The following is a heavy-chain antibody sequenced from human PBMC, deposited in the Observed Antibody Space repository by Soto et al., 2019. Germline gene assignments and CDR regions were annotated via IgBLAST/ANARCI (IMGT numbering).Heavy chain of an antibody. J-gene: IGHJ5*02. Sequence: QVQLVESGGGVVQPGRSLRLSCAASGFTFSSYAMHWVRQAPGKGLEWVAVISYDGSNKYYADSVKGRFTISRDNSKNTLYLQMNSLRAEDTAVYYCARDDGYCSGCSCHNWFDPWGQGTLVTVSS. V-gene: IGHV3-30-3*01. CDR2: ISYDGSNK. CDR3: ARDDGYCSGCSCHNWFDP. CDR1: GFTFSSYA. D-gene: IGHD2-15*01.